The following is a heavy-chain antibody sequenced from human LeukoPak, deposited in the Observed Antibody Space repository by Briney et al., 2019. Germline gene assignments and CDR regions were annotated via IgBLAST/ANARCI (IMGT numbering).Heavy chain of an antibody. CDR2: LYSDGNT. J-gene: IGHJ4*02. D-gene: IGHD1-14*01. Sequence: GGSLRLSCAASGFTVITNDMTWVRQAPGKGLEWVSVLYSDGNTKYADSVQGRFTISRDNSKNTLYLEMNSLSPDDTVAYYCARGVEPLAANTLAYWGQGTLVTDSS. CDR1: GFTVITND. V-gene: IGHV3-53*01. CDR3: ARGVEPLAANTLAY.